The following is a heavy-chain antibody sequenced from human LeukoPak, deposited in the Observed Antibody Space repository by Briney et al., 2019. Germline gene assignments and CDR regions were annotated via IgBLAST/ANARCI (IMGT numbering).Heavy chain of an antibody. CDR2: IRYDGSNK. D-gene: IGHD3-3*01. V-gene: IGHV3-30*02. CDR1: GFTFSSYG. J-gene: IGHJ4*02. CDR3: AKDRRRITIFGVVIIPYYFDY. Sequence: PGGSLRLSCAASGFTFSSYGMHWVRQAPGKGLEWVAFIRYDGSNKYYADSVKGRFTISRDNYKNTLYLQMNSLRAEDTAVYYCAKDRRRITIFGVVIIPYYFDYWGQGTLVTVSS.